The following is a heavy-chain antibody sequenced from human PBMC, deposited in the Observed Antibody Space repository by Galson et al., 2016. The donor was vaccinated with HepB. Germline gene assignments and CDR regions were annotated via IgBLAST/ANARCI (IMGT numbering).Heavy chain of an antibody. Sequence: ETLSLTCAVSGISISGSNWWSWVRQPPGKGLEWIGEIYHSGSINYNPSLQSRVTISVDTSKNQFSLNLNSVTAADTALYYCVRNGYYCLDAWGQGTTVTVSS. V-gene: IGHV4-4*02. CDR1: GISISGSNW. CDR2: IYHSGSI. J-gene: IGHJ6*02. CDR3: VRNGYYCLDA.